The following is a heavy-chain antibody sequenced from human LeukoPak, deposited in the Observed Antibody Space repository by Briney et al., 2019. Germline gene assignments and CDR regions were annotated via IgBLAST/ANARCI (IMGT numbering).Heavy chain of an antibody. V-gene: IGHV1-2*02. J-gene: IGHJ5*02. D-gene: IGHD6-13*01. CDR3: ARLNWGSIEAAYNWFDP. CDR1: GYMFTSYG. CDR2: INPNSGGT. Sequence: ASVKVSCKASGYMFTSYGISWVRQAPGQGLEWMGWINPNSGGTNYAQKFQGRVTMTRDTSISTAYMELSRLRSGDTAVYYCARLNWGSIEAAYNWFDPWGQGTLVTVSS.